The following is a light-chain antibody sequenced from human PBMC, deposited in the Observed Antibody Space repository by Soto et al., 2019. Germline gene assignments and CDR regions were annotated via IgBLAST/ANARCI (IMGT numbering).Light chain of an antibody. CDR1: QYINNY. V-gene: IGKV1-39*01. CDR2: AAY. J-gene: IGKJ2*01. Sequence: DIQMTQSPSSLSTSVGDRVTITCRASQYINNYLNWYQQKPGKAPKLLIFAAYNLQSGVPSRFSGSGSGTDFTLTISSRQPEDFAPYYCQQSYSTPPYTFGQGTKLDMK. CDR3: QQSYSTPPYT.